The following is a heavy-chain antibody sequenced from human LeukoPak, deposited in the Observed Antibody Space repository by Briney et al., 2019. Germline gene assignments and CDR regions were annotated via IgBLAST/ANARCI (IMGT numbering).Heavy chain of an antibody. J-gene: IGHJ3*02. CDR3: ASLTVWIQLWFNRDDAFDI. D-gene: IGHD5-18*01. CDR2: IKQDGSEK. Sequence: GGSLRLSCAASGFTFSSYAMSWVRQAPGKGLEWVANIKQDGSEKYYVDSVKGRFTISRDNAKNSLYLQMNSLRAEDTAVYYCASLTVWIQLWFNRDDAFDIWGQGTMVTVSS. V-gene: IGHV3-7*01. CDR1: GFTFSSYA.